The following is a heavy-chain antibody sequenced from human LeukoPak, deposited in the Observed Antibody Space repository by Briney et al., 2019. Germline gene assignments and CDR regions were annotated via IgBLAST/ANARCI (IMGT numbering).Heavy chain of an antibody. J-gene: IGHJ4*02. V-gene: IGHV4-4*07. CDR2: IYTNGST. D-gene: IGHD3-10*01. CDR3: ARDDASDGSGRHFDY. CDR1: GGSINNYY. Sequence: SETLSLTCTVSGGSINNYYWSWIRQPAGKGLEWIGRIYTNGSTNYNPSLKSRVTISLATSENQFSLKLSSVTAADTAVYYCARDDASDGSGRHFDYWGQGTLVTVSS.